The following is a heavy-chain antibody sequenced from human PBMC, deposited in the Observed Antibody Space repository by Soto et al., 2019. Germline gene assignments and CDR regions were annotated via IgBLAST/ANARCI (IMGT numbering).Heavy chain of an antibody. CDR3: AKGGRGSYSLLYYYYGMDV. D-gene: IGHD1-26*01. CDR1: GFTFSSYA. CDR2: ISGSGGST. V-gene: IGHV3-23*01. Sequence: GGSLRLSCAASGFTFSSYAMSWVRQAPGKGLEWVSAISGSGGSTYYADSVKGRFTISRDNSKNTLYLQMNSLRAEDTAVYYCAKGGRGSYSLLYYYYGMDVWGQGTTVTVSS. J-gene: IGHJ6*02.